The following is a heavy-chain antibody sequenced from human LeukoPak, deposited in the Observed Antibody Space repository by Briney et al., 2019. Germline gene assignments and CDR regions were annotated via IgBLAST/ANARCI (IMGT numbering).Heavy chain of an antibody. CDR2: ISWNSGSI. Sequence: PGGSLRLSCAASGFTFDDYAMHWVRQAPGKGLEWVSGISWNSGSIGYADSVKGRFTISRDNAKNSLYLQMNSLRAEDTALYYCAKDKWSIAAAGSNFDYWGQGTLVTVSS. CDR1: GFTFDDYA. D-gene: IGHD6-13*01. CDR3: AKDKWSIAAAGSNFDY. V-gene: IGHV3-9*01. J-gene: IGHJ4*02.